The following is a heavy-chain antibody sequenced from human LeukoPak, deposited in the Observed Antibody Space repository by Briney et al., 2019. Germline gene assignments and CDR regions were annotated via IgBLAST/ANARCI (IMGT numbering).Heavy chain of an antibody. CDR3: ARVLGPRGYSYGQEAY. D-gene: IGHD5-18*01. J-gene: IGHJ4*02. CDR2: ISSSSSTI. V-gene: IGHV3-48*01. CDR1: GFTFSSYS. Sequence: GGSLRLSCAASGFTFSSYSMNWVRQAPGKGLEWVSYISSSSSTIYYADSVKGRFTISRDNAKNSLYLQMNSLRAEDTAVYYCARVLGPRGYSYGQEAYWGQGTLVTVSS.